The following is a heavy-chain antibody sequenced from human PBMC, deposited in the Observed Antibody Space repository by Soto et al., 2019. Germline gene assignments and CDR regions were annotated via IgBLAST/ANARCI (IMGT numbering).Heavy chain of an antibody. CDR1: GGSVSSGSYY. Sequence: PSETLSLTCTVSGGSVSSGSYYWSWIRQPPGKGLEWIGYIYYSGSTNYNPSLKSRVTISVDTSKNQFSLKLGSVTAADTAVYYCARGGYSGYDFGYSYGSLFDYWGQGTPVTVSS. CDR3: ARGGYSGYDFGYSYGSLFDY. D-gene: IGHD5-12*01. CDR2: IYYSGST. V-gene: IGHV4-61*01. J-gene: IGHJ4*02.